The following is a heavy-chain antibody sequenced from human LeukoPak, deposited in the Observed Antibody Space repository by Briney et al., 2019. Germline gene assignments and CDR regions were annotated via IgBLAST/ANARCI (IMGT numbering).Heavy chain of an antibody. D-gene: IGHD4-17*01. J-gene: IGHJ2*01. CDR2: IKQDGSEK. CDR1: GFTFSSYW. V-gene: IGHV3-7*01. CDR3: ARDDYGDYERPNWYFDL. Sequence: PGGSLRLSCAASGFTFSSYWMSWVRQAPGKGLKWVANIKQDGSEKYYVDSVKGRFTISRDNAKNSLYLQMNSLRAEDTAVYYCARDDYGDYERPNWYFDLWGRGTLVTVSS.